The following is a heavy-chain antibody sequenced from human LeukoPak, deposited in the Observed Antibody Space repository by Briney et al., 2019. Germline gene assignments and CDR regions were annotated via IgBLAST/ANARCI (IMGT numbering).Heavy chain of an antibody. Sequence: GGSLRLSCAASGFTFSSYAMHWVRQAPGKGLEWVAVISYDGSNKYYADSVKGRFTISRDNSKNTLYLQMNSLRAEDTAVYYCARHYYGSGSGGAFDIWGQGTTVTVSS. CDR3: ARHYYGSGSGGAFDI. CDR1: GFTFSSYA. D-gene: IGHD3-10*01. J-gene: IGHJ3*02. CDR2: ISYDGSNK. V-gene: IGHV3-30*04.